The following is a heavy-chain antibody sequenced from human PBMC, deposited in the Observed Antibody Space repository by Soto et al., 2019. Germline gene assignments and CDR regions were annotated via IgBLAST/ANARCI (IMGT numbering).Heavy chain of an antibody. D-gene: IGHD3-16*01. Sequence: VKVSCKASGYSFTNNDVSWVRQATGQGLEWMGWMNPGSGDTGYAQKFQGRVTMTRDISIATAYMELSSLRSDDTAIYYCARMATFGSLNWFDPWGQGTLVTVSS. J-gene: IGHJ5*02. CDR1: GYSFTNND. CDR2: MNPGSGDT. V-gene: IGHV1-8*01. CDR3: ARMATFGSLNWFDP.